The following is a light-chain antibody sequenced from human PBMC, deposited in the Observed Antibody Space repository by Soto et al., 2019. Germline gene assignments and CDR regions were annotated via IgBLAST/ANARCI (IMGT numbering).Light chain of an antibody. V-gene: IGLV2-8*01. CDR2: EVS. J-gene: IGLJ2*01. CDR1: SSYVGGYNS. Sequence: QSALTQPPSASGSPGQSVTISCTGTSSYVGGYNSVSWYQQHPGKAPKLMIYEVSKRPSGVPDRFSGSKSGNTASLTVSGLQAEDEADYYCSSYAGINNLVFGGGTKLTVL. CDR3: SSYAGINNLV.